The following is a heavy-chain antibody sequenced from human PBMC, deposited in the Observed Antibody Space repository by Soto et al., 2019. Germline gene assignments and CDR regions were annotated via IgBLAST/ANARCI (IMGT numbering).Heavy chain of an antibody. CDR3: ASDRTGPTTGRWEYGMDV. CDR2: IIPIFGTA. CDR1: GGTFSSYA. V-gene: IGHV1-69*01. Sequence: QVQLVQSGAEVKKPGSSVKVSCKASGGTFSSYAISWVRQAPGQGLEWMGGIIPIFGTANYAQKFQGRVTITADESTSTAYMELSSLRSEDTAVYYCASDRTGPTTGRWEYGMDVWGQGTTVTVSS. D-gene: IGHD1-7*01. J-gene: IGHJ6*02.